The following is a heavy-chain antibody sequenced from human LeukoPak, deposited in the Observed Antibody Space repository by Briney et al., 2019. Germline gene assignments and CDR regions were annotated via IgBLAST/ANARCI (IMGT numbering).Heavy chain of an antibody. CDR1: GYSFTSYW. V-gene: IGHV5-51*01. J-gene: IGHJ4*02. D-gene: IGHD2-8*02. CDR3: ARCSTAWPLDY. Sequence: GEALKISCKGSGYSFTSYWIGWVRQMPGKGPEWMGIVYPGASDTRYSPSFQGQVTISADKSISTAYLQWSSLKASDTAIYYCARCSTAWPLDYWGQGTLVTVSS. CDR2: VYPGASDT.